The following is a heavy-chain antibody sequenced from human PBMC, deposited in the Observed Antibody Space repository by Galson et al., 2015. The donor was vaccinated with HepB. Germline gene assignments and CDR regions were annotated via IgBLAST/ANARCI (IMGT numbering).Heavy chain of an antibody. CDR3: ASPGHTAMVTGLDY. V-gene: IGHV3-33*01. D-gene: IGHD5-18*01. CDR2: IWYDGSNK. Sequence: SLRLSCAASGFTFSTHGMHWVRQAPGKGLEWVAVIWYDGSNKYYADSVKGRFTISRDNSKNTLYLQMNSLRAEDTAVYYCASPGHTAMVTGLDYWGQGTLVTVSS. J-gene: IGHJ4*02. CDR1: GFTFSTHG.